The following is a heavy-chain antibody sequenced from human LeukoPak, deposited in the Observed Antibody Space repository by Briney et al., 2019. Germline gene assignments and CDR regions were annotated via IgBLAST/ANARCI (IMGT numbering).Heavy chain of an antibody. D-gene: IGHD5-12*01. V-gene: IGHV4-38-2*02. CDR1: GYSISSGYY. Sequence: PSETLSLTCTVSGYSISSGYYWGWIRQPPGKGLEWIGSIYHSGSTYYNPSLKSRVTISVDTSKNRFSLKLSSVTAADTAVYYCAREGYSGYDFGDIDYWGQGTLVTVSS. CDR3: AREGYSGYDFGDIDY. CDR2: IYHSGST. J-gene: IGHJ4*02.